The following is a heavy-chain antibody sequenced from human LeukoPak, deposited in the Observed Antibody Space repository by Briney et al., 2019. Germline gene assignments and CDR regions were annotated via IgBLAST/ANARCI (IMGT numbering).Heavy chain of an antibody. J-gene: IGHJ4*02. CDR2: ISYDGSNK. Sequence: GGSLRLSCAASGFTFSSYGMHWVRQAPGKGLEWVAVISYDGSNKYYADSVKGRFIISRDNSKNTLYLQMNSLRAEDTAVYYCAKATPPRDGSNPDYWGQGTLVTVSS. V-gene: IGHV3-30*18. CDR1: GFTFSSYG. CDR3: AKATPPRDGSNPDY. D-gene: IGHD5-24*01.